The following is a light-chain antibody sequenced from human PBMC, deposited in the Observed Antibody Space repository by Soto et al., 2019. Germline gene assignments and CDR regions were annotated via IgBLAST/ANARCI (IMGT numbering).Light chain of an antibody. CDR2: DAS. J-gene: IGKJ4*01. CDR3: QQRSNWPLT. CDR1: QSVSSF. V-gene: IGKV3-11*01. Sequence: EMVLTQSPATLSLSPGERATLSCRASQSVSSFLVWYQHKPGQAPRLLIYDASNRATGIPARFSGSGSGTDFTLTISSLEPEDFAVYYCQQRSNWPLTFGGGTKVEIK.